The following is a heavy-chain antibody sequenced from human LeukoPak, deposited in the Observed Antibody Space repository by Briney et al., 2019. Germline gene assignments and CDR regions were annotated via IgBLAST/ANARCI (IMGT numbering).Heavy chain of an antibody. D-gene: IGHD6-25*01. CDR2: IEQDGSEK. Sequence: GGSLRLSCAASGFTFSSYWMSWVRQAPGKGLEWVANIEQDGSEKYYVDSVKGRFTISRDNAKNSLYLQMNSLRAEDTAVYYCARDLDGAADYYYYYGMDVWGQGTTVTVSS. V-gene: IGHV3-7*03. CDR3: ARDLDGAADYYYYYGMDV. J-gene: IGHJ6*02. CDR1: GFTFSSYW.